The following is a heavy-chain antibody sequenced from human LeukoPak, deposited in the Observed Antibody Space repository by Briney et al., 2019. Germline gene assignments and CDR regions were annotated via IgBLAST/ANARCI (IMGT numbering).Heavy chain of an antibody. CDR2: IYYGGTT. Sequence: SETLSLTCTVSGGSVGSSDSYWVWVRQPPGKGLEWVGSIYYGGTTHYNPSLKSRVTVSVDTSKNQFSLSLTSVTAADTAVYYCARHGPRVEHLIDSWGQGTLVTVSS. J-gene: IGHJ4*02. CDR1: GGSVGSSDSY. V-gene: IGHV4-39*01. CDR3: ARHGPRVEHLIDS. D-gene: IGHD3-3*01.